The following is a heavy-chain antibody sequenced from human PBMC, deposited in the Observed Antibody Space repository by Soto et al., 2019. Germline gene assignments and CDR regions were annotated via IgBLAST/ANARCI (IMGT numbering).Heavy chain of an antibody. D-gene: IGHD6-6*01. CDR2: ISSSSGTI. J-gene: IGHJ4*02. CDR3: ARDLSGRSSLHDY. V-gene: IGHV3-48*01. Sequence: WGSLRLSCAASGFTFSTYSMNWVRQAPGKGLEWVSYISSSSGTIYYADSVKGRVTMTTDTSTSTAYMELRSLRSDDTAVYYCARDLSGRSSLHDYWGQGTLVTVSS. CDR1: GFTFSTYS.